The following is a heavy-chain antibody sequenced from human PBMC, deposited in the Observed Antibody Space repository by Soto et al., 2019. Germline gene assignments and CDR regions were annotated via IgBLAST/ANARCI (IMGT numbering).Heavy chain of an antibody. CDR2: IYYSGST. D-gene: IGHD5-12*01. V-gene: IGHV4-61*01. J-gene: IGHJ5*02. Sequence: PSETLSLTCTVSGGSVSSGSYYWSWIRQPPGKGLEWIGYIYYSGSTNYNPSLKSRVTISVDTSKNQFSLKLSSVTAADTAVYYCARMEMATITMDPWGQGTLVTVSS. CDR1: GGSVSSGSYY. CDR3: ARMEMATITMDP.